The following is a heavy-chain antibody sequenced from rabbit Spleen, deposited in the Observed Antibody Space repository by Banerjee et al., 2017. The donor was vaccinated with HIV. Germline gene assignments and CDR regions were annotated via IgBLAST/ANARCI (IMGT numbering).Heavy chain of an antibody. CDR1: GFSLFFYW. CDR3: ARDLDGVIGWNFGW. Sequence: QSLEESGGDLVKPGASLTLTCKASGFSLFFYWMCWVRQAPGKGLELIGCIYAGDGSTDYASWAKGRFTFSKTSSTTVTLQMTSLTAADTATYFCARDLDGVIGWNFGWWGPGTLV. V-gene: IGHV1S40*01. CDR2: IYAGDGST. D-gene: IGHD1-1*01. J-gene: IGHJ4*01.